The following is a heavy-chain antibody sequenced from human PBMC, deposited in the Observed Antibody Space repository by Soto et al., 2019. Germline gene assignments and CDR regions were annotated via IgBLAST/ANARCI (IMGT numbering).Heavy chain of an antibody. CDR1: RDSLTIYT. CDR3: AAACCGGDCHSPWYNWFDP. J-gene: IGHJ5*02. Sequence: ASLKFSWMGSRDSLTIYTRRWDHQAPGQRREWMGWINLGNGNTKHSQNFQGRVTITRDTSAGTAYMELRSLRSEDTAVYYCAAACCGGDCHSPWYNWFDPWGQAKLVNVSS. CDR2: INLGNGNT. V-gene: IGHV1-3*01. D-gene: IGHD2-21*02.